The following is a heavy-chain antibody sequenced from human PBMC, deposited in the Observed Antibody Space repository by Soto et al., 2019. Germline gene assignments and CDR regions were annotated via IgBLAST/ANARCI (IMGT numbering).Heavy chain of an antibody. V-gene: IGHV3-33*08. CDR1: GFTFVSYG. CDR2: IWYDGSNK. D-gene: IGHD3-16*01. CDR3: ASTLGPYYYYGMDV. Sequence: GGSLRLSCAASGFTFVSYGMHWVRRAPGKGLEWVAVIWYDGSNKYYADSVKGRFTISRDNSKNTLYLQMNSLRAEDTAVYYCASTLGPYYYYGMDVWGQGTTVTVPS. J-gene: IGHJ6*02.